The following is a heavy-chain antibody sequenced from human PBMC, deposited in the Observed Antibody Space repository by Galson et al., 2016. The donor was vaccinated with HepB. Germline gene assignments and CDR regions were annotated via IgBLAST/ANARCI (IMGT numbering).Heavy chain of an antibody. CDR2: VSGTGGST. J-gene: IGHJ6*02. CDR3: AKGLEQGDYVRGNYYYYGMDV. Sequence: SLRLSCAASGFTFSSYAMNWVRQAPGKGLEWVSSVSGTGGSTSYADSVRGRFTISRDNSKNPLFLQMNSLRAEDTAVYYCAKGLEQGDYVRGNYYYYGMDVWGQGTTVTVSS. V-gene: IGHV3-23*01. CDR1: GFTFSSYA. D-gene: IGHD4-17*01.